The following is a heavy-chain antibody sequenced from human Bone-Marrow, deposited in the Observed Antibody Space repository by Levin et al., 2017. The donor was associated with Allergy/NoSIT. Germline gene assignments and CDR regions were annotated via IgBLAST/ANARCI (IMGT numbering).Heavy chain of an antibody. CDR2: IDPSDSYT. D-gene: IGHD6-6*01. Sequence: KVSCKGSGYSFTSYWISWVRQMPGKGLEWMGRIDPSDSYTNYSPSFQGHVTISADKSISTAYLQWSSLKASDTAMYYCARRPEPAWYYMDVWGKGTTVTVSS. CDR1: GYSFTSYW. V-gene: IGHV5-10-1*01. J-gene: IGHJ6*03. CDR3: ARRPEPAWYYMDV.